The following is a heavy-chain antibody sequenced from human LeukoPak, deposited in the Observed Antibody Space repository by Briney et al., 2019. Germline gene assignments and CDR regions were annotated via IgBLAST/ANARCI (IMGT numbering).Heavy chain of an antibody. J-gene: IGHJ6*03. CDR2: IYSGGNT. D-gene: IGHD1-26*01. Sequence: GGSLRLSCAASGLTVSSNCMSWVRQAPGKGLEWVSFIYSGGNTYYADSVKGRFTISRDNAKNSLYLQMNSLRAEDTAVYYCARGVRIGMDVWGKGTTVTVSS. V-gene: IGHV3-53*01. CDR1: GLTVSSNC. CDR3: ARGVRIGMDV.